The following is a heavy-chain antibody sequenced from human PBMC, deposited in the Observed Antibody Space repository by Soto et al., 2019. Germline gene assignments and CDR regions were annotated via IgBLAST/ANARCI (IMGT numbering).Heavy chain of an antibody. V-gene: IGHV1-69*01. CDR1: GGTISSYA. Sequence: CKASGGTISSYAISGVRQAPGQGLEWMGGLIPIFGTANYAQKFQGRVTITADESTSTAYMELSSLRSEDTAVYYCACLACMVRADYGMDVRCQGITVTVS. CDR3: ACLACMVRADYGMDV. J-gene: IGHJ6*02. D-gene: IGHD3-10*01. CDR2: LIPIFGTA.